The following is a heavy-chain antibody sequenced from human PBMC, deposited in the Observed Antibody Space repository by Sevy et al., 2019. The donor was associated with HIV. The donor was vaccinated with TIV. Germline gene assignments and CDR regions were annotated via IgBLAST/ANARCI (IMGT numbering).Heavy chain of an antibody. D-gene: IGHD3-16*01. CDR3: VGRPYSSAYSWSYHFDY. V-gene: IGHV3-11*01. J-gene: IGHJ4*02. CDR2: ISGSSSAI. CDR1: GFTFSDYY. Sequence: GGSLRLSCAASGFTFSDYYMSWIRQAPGKGLEWISYISGSSSAIVYADSVKGRFAISRNNAKNSLYLHMDNLRAEDTAVYFCVGRPYSSAYSWSYHFDYWGQGTLVTVS.